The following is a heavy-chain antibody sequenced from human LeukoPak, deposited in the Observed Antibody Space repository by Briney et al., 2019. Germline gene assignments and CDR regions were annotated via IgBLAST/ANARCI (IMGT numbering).Heavy chain of an antibody. D-gene: IGHD4-17*01. Sequence: PSETLSLTCAVYGGSFSGYYWSWIRQPPGKGLEWIGEINHSGSTNYNPSLKSRVTISVDTSKNQFSLKLSSVTAADTAVYYCARGDYGDYVELYLDVWGKGTTVTISS. CDR2: INHSGST. J-gene: IGHJ6*03. V-gene: IGHV4-34*01. CDR1: GGSFSGYY. CDR3: ARGDYGDYVELYLDV.